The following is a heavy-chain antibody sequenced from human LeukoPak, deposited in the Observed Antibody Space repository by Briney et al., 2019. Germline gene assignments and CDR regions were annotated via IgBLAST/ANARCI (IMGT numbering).Heavy chain of an antibody. D-gene: IGHD6-13*01. CDR3: AREGHRSSSLLGAFDI. CDR2: INPTGGTT. V-gene: IGHV1-46*01. CDR1: GYTFTSYY. J-gene: IGHJ3*02. Sequence: ASVKVSCKASGYTFTSYYIHWVRQAPGHEPEWMGIINPTGGTTSYAQKFQGRVTMTRDTSTSTVYMELSSLRSEDTAVYHCAREGHRSSSLLGAFDIWGQGTMVTVSS.